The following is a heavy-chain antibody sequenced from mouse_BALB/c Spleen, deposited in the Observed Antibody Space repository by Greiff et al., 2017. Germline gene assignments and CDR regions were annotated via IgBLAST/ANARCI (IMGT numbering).Heavy chain of an antibody. CDR1: GYTFTSYC. J-gene: IGHJ4*01. CDR3: ARASVITTKAMDY. CDR2: INPSNGRT. V-gene: IGHV1S81*02. D-gene: IGHD2-4*01. Sequence: QVQLQQPGAELVKPGASVKLSCKASGYTFTSYCMHWVKQRPGQGLEWIGEINPSNGRTNYNEKFKSKATLTVDKSSSTAYMQLSSLTSEDTAVYYCARASVITTKAMDYWGQGTSVTVSS.